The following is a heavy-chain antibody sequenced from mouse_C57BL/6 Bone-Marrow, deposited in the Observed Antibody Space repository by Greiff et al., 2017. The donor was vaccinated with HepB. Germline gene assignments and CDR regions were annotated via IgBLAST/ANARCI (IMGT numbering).Heavy chain of an antibody. CDR2: IWSGGST. Sequence: QVQLKESGPGLVQPSQSLSITCTVSGFSLTSYGVHWVRQSPGKGLEWLGVIWSGGSTDYNAAFISRLSISKDNSKSQVFFKMNSLQADDTAIYYCARYYDGVEGYFDVWGTGTTVTVSS. CDR3: ARYYDGVEGYFDV. V-gene: IGHV2-2*01. J-gene: IGHJ1*03. D-gene: IGHD1-1*01. CDR1: GFSLTSYG.